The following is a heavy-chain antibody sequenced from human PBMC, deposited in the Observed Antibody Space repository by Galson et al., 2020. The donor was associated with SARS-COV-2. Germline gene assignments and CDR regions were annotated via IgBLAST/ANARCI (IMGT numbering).Heavy chain of an antibody. CDR2: VSEDGSIT. Sequence: GESLKISCAASGFTFSNYWMHWVRQAPGKGLMWVSRVSEDGSITNYADSVKGRFTISRDDASNTLYLQLNSLRAEDGGVYYCARENYLTYIYYGLDAWGQGTTVTVAS. J-gene: IGHJ6*02. CDR3: ARENYLTYIYYGLDA. CDR1: GFTFSNYW. D-gene: IGHD1-7*01. V-gene: IGHV3-74*01.